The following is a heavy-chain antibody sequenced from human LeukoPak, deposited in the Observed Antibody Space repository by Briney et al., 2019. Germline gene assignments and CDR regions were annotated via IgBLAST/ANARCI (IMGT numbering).Heavy chain of an antibody. CDR3: ARHPGSHCSTATCYTGGVFDY. Sequence: SQTLSLTCTVSGGSISSTDYYWGWIRQPPGKGLEWIGSIYYTGSTFYNPSLKSRVTISADTSKNQLSLKLSSVTAADTAVYYCARHPGSHCSTATCYTGGVFDYWGQGTLVTVSS. CDR2: IYYTGST. V-gene: IGHV4-39*01. D-gene: IGHD2-2*02. CDR1: GGSISSTDYY. J-gene: IGHJ4*02.